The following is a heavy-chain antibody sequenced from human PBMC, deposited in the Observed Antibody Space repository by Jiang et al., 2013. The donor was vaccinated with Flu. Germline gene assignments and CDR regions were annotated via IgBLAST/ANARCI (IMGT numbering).Heavy chain of an antibody. V-gene: IGHV3-74*01. J-gene: IGHJ4*02. CDR3: ARGGRGNTYGLFDY. CDR2: INGAGTST. CDR1: GFTFSSDW. Sequence: LVESGGGLVQPGGPVRLSCAASGFTFSSDWMHWVRQAPGKGLVWVSRINGAGTSTNYADSVKGRFTISRDNAKNTLFLQMNSLRDEDTAVYYCARGGRGNTYGLFDYWGQGILVTVSS. D-gene: IGHD5-18*01.